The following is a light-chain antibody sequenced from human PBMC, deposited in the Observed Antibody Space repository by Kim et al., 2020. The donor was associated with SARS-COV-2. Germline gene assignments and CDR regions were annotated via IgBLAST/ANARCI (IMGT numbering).Light chain of an antibody. J-gene: IGKJ1*01. CDR1: QNISNY. CDR3: QKCDSAPWT. CDR2: AAS. V-gene: IGKV1-27*01. Sequence: ASVGDRVTMTWRASQNISNYLAWFQLKPGKAPKLLIYAASALQPGVPSRFSGSGSGTDFTLTVTSLQPEDVATYYCQKCDSAPWTFGQGTKVDIK.